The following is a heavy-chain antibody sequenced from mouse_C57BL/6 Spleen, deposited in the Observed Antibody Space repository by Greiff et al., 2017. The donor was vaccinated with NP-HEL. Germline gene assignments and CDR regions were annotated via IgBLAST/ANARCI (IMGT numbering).Heavy chain of an antibody. CDR2: ISDGGSYT. CDR1: GFTFSSYA. CDR3: ASYSNYEDYYAMDY. J-gene: IGHJ4*01. V-gene: IGHV5-4*03. Sequence: EVKLMESGGGLVKPGGSLKLSCAASGFTFSSYAMSWVRQTPEKRLEWVATISDGGSYTYYPDNVKGRFTISRDNAKNNLYLQMSHLKSEDTAMYYCASYSNYEDYYAMDYWGQGTSVTVSS. D-gene: IGHD2-5*01.